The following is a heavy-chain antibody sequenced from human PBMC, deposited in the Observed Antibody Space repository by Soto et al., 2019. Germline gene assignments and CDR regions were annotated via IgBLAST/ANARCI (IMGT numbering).Heavy chain of an antibody. J-gene: IGHJ4*02. CDR1: GFSRTTSGVG. CDR2: IYWDDDK. Sequence: QITLNESGPTQVKPRQTLTLTCTFSGFSRTTSGVGVGWIRQSPGKAPEWLALIYWDDDKRYSPSLKSRLTTTKDTSKNQVVLTMADLDPADTATYYCAHRVLRTVFGLVTTTAIYFDFWGQGTPVAVSS. V-gene: IGHV2-5*02. CDR3: AHRVLRTVFGLVTTTAIYFDF. D-gene: IGHD3-3*01.